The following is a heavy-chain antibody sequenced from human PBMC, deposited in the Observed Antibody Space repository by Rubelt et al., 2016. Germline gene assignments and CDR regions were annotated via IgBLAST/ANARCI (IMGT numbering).Heavy chain of an antibody. CDR2: INAGNGNT. CDR1: GYTFTSYA. CDR3: ARWRTAMVGPYFDY. Sequence: QVQLVQSGAEVKKPGASVKVSCKASGYTFTSYAMHWVRQAPGQRLEWMGWINAGNGNTKYSQKFQGRVTITRETSASTAYMELSSLRSEDTAVYDCARWRTAMVGPYFDYWGQGTLVTVSS. D-gene: IGHD5-18*01. J-gene: IGHJ4*02. V-gene: IGHV1-3*01.